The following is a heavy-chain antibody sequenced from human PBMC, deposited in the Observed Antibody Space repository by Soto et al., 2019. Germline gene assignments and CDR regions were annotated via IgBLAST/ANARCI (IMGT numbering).Heavy chain of an antibody. J-gene: IGHJ6*04. CDR1: GYTFTSNQ. D-gene: IGHD1-1*01. CDR2: INPSGGRT. Sequence: QMQLVQSGAEVKKPGASVKVSCQASGYTFTSNQMHWVRQAPGQGLEWMGMINPSGGRTTYAQKFQGRVMMTRDTSTSTIYMELSSMRSDDTSMYYYARDATTTTTGVGPVYTRAVCCKGTAVTVSA. CDR3: ARDATTTTTGVGPVYTRAV. V-gene: IGHV1-46*03.